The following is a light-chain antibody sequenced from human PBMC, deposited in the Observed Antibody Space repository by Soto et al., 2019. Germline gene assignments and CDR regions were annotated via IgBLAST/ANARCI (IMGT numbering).Light chain of an antibody. CDR2: GAS. CDR1: QSVSSN. CDR3: QQYGSSPLWT. Sequence: EIVLTQSPGTLSVSPGERPTLSCRASQSVSSNLASYQQQPGQAHRLLLYGASTRATGIPDRFSGSGSGTDFTLTISRLEPEDFAVYYCQQYGSSPLWTFGQGTKVDIK. J-gene: IGKJ1*01. V-gene: IGKV3-20*01.